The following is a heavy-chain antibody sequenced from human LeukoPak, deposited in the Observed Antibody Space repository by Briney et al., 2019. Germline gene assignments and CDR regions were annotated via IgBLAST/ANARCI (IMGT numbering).Heavy chain of an antibody. CDR1: GFTFSHYA. CDR3: AKLGGYSYGYFDY. Sequence: GGSLRLSCAASGFTFSHYAMTWVRQAPGKGLEWVSSVRDSGDRVDYADSVKGRFTLSRDNSKNTLYLQMNSLRAEDTAVYYCAKLGGYSYGYFDYWGQGTLVTVSS. V-gene: IGHV3-23*01. CDR2: VRDSGDRV. D-gene: IGHD5-18*01. J-gene: IGHJ4*02.